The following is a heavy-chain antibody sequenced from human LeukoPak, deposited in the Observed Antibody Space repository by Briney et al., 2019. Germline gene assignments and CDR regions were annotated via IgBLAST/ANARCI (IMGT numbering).Heavy chain of an antibody. V-gene: IGHV3-48*01. CDR1: GFTFSSYS. CDR3: ARDLSDRITIFGVVKGPVDY. D-gene: IGHD3-3*01. J-gene: IGHJ4*02. Sequence: GGSLRLSCAASGFTFSSYSMNWVRQAPGKGLEWVSYISSSSTIYYADSVKGRFTISRDNAKNSLYLQMNSLRAEDTAVYYCARDLSDRITIFGVVKGPVDYWGQGTLVTVSS. CDR2: ISSSSTI.